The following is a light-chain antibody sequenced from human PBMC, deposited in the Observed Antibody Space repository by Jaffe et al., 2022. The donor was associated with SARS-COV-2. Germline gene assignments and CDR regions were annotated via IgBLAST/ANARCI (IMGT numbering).Light chain of an antibody. J-gene: IGKJ3*01. CDR2: LGS. CDR3: MQALQTPS. CDR1: QSLLHNNGYNY. V-gene: IGKV2-28*01. Sequence: DIVMTQSPLSLPVTPGEPASISCRSSQSLLHNNGYNYLDWYLQKPGQSPQLLIYLGSNRASGVPDRFNGSGSGTDFTLKISRVEAEDVGVYYCMQALQTPSFGPGTTVDIK.